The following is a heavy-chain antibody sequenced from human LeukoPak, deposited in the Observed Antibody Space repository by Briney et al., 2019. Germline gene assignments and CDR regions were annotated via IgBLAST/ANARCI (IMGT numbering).Heavy chain of an antibody. Sequence: ASVKVSCKVSGYTLSDVSMHWVRQAPGKGLEWMGGFAPEDGETVYAQKFQGRVTMTEDTSTDTAYMELGSLRSEDTAVYYCATGDGQFDYWGQGTLVTVSS. V-gene: IGHV1-24*01. CDR3: ATGDGQFDY. J-gene: IGHJ4*02. CDR2: FAPEDGET. CDR1: GYTLSDVS. D-gene: IGHD3/OR15-3a*01.